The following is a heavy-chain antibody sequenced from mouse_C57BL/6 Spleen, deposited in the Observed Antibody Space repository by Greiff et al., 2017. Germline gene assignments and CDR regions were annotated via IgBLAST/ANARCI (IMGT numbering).Heavy chain of an antibody. Sequence: EVQLQQSGPELVKPGASVKISCKASGYTFADYYMNWVKQSHGKSLEWIGDINPNNGGTSYNQKFKGKATLTVDKSSSTAYMELRSLTSEDSAVYYCARVGLRGFDYWGQGTTLTVSS. V-gene: IGHV1-26*01. CDR2: INPNNGGT. CDR1: GYTFADYY. CDR3: ARVGLRGFDY. J-gene: IGHJ2*01. D-gene: IGHD2-4*01.